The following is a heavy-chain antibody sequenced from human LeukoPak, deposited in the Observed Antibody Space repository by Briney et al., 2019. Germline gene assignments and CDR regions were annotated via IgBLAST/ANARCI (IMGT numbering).Heavy chain of an antibody. V-gene: IGHV3-48*03. D-gene: IGHD2-15*01. CDR1: GFTLSSYE. Sequence: PGGSLRLSCAASGFTLSSYEMTWVRQAPGKGLKWVSFISSSGGLTFYADSVKGRFTISRDTAKNSLYLQMNNLRGEDTALYYCARDVSSFTRAFDIWGQGTMVTVSS. CDR2: ISSSGGLT. J-gene: IGHJ3*02. CDR3: ARDVSSFTRAFDI.